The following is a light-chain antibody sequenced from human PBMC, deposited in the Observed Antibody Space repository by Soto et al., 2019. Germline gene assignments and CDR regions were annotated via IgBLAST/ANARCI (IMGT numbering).Light chain of an antibody. V-gene: IGKV1-39*01. CDR3: QQTFNTPRT. CDR1: QNINTF. J-gene: IGKJ1*01. Sequence: DIQMTQSPSSLSASVGDRITITCRASQNINTFLNWYQQKPGRAPKLLISSASISLSGVPSRFAGRGSGTEFTLTVSSLQPEACATYYCQQTFNTPRTFGQGTRVETK. CDR2: SAS.